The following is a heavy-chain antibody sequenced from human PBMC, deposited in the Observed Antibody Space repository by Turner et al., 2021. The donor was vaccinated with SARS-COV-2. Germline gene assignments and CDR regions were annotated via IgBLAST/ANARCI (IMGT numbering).Heavy chain of an antibody. J-gene: IGHJ6*02. CDR1: GFTFSRYA. CDR2: IGGGGGRK. D-gene: IGHD3-10*01. Sequence: EVQVLESGGGLVQPGGSLRLSCAASGFTFSRYAMSWVRQAPGKGLEWVSNIGGGGGRKYYADSVKGRFTISRDNSKNTVYLQMNSLRAEDTAVYYCAIYDGFGDDSNDYYYDGMDVWGQGTTVTVSS. V-gene: IGHV3-23*01. CDR3: AIYDGFGDDSNDYYYDGMDV.